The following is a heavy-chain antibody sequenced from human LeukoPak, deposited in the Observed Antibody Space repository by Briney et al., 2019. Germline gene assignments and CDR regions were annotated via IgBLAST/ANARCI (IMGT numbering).Heavy chain of an antibody. CDR3: AKGRLSLGYCSSTSCSSWFDP. CDR2: ISGSGGST. J-gene: IGHJ5*02. V-gene: IGHV3-23*01. D-gene: IGHD2-2*01. Sequence: GGSLRLSCAASGFTFSSYAMSWVCQAPGKRLEWVSAISGSGGSTYYADSVKGRFTISRDNSKNTLYLQMNSLRAEDTAVYYCAKGRLSLGYCSSTSCSSWFDPWGQGTLVTVSS. CDR1: GFTFSSYA.